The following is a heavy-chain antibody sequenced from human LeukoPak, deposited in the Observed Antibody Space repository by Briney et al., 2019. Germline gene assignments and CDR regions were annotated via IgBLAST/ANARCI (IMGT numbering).Heavy chain of an antibody. V-gene: IGHV4-34*01. Sequence: SETLSLTCAVYGGSFSGYYWSWIRQPPGKGLEWIGEINHSGSTNYNPSLKSRDTISVDTSKNQFSLKLSSVTAADTAVYYCARGRTSSSYHFDYWGQGTLVTVSS. CDR2: INHSGST. J-gene: IGHJ4*02. D-gene: IGHD1-14*01. CDR1: GGSFSGYY. CDR3: ARGRTSSSYHFDY.